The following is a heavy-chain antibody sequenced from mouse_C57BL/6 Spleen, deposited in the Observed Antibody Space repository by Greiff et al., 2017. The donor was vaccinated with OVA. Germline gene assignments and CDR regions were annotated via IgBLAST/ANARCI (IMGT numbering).Heavy chain of an antibody. CDR3: TTSDYGGY. V-gene: IGHV14-4*01. Sequence: QLQQSGAELVRPGASVKLSCTASGFNIKDDYMHWVKQRPEQGLEWIGWIDPENGDTEYASKFQGKATITADTSSNTAYLQLSSLTSEDTAVYYCTTSDYGGYWGQGTTLTVSS. D-gene: IGHD1-1*01. J-gene: IGHJ2*01. CDR2: IDPENGDT. CDR1: GFNIKDDY.